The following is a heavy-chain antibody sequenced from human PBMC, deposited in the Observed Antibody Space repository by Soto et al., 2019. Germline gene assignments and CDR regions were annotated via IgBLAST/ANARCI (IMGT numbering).Heavy chain of an antibody. V-gene: IGHV4-34*01. CDR3: ARDKVTGLFDY. J-gene: IGHJ4*02. CDR1: GGSFSGYD. Sequence: SETLSLTCAVYGGSFSGYDWTWIRQPPGTGLEWIGEINHSGSTNYNPSLKSRVTISVDTSKNQFSLKLTSVTAADTAVYYCARDKVTGLFDYWGQGTLVTVSS. CDR2: INHSGST. D-gene: IGHD2-8*02.